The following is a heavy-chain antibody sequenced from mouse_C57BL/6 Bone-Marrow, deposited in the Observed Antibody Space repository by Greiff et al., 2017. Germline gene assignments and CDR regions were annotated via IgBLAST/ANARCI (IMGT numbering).Heavy chain of an antibody. CDR3: ARRWLLPNFDY. CDR2: IHPNSGST. J-gene: IGHJ2*01. V-gene: IGHV1-64*01. Sequence: VQLQQPGAELVKPGASVKLSCKASGYTFTSYWMHWVKQRPGQGLEWIGMIHPNSGSTNYNEKFKSKATLTVDKSSSTAYMQLSSLTSEDSAVYYCARRWLLPNFDYWGQGTTLTVSS. D-gene: IGHD2-3*01. CDR1: GYTFTSYW.